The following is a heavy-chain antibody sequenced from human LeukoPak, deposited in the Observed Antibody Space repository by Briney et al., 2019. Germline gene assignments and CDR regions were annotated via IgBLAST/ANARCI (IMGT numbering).Heavy chain of an antibody. CDR3: ARAYSSSKTNWYFDL. CDR2: IYYSGST. J-gene: IGHJ2*01. D-gene: IGHD6-13*01. V-gene: IGHV4-59*01. Sequence: SETLSLTCTVSGCSINSYNWSWIRQPPGQELEWIGYIYYSGSTNYNPSLKSRVTISVDTSKNQFSLKLSSVTAADTAVYYCARAYSSSKTNWYFDLWGRGTLVTVSS. CDR1: GCSINSYN.